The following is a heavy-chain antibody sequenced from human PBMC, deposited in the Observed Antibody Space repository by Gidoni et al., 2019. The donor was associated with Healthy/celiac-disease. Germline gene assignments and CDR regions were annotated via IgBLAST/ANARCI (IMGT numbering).Heavy chain of an antibody. V-gene: IGHV3-33*01. CDR1: GFTFSSYG. J-gene: IGHJ3*02. CDR3: ARWRGGSAVEAFFDI. Sequence: QVQLVESGGGVVQPGRSLRLSCAASGFTFSSYGMHWVRQAPGKGLECVAVIWYDGSNKYYADSVEGRFTISRDNSKNTLYLQMNSLRAEDTAVYYCARWRGGSAVEAFFDIWGQGTMVTVSS. CDR2: IWYDGSNK. D-gene: IGHD3-10*01.